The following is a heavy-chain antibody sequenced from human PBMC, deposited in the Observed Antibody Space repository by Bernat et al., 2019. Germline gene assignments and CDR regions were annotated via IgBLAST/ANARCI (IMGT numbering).Heavy chain of an antibody. CDR1: GDSVSSNNAA. D-gene: IGHD6-19*01. V-gene: IGHV6-1*01. J-gene: IGHJ4*02. Sequence: QVQLQQSGPGLVKPSQTLSLTCAISGDSVSSNNAAWNWIRQSPSRGLEWLGRTYSRSKWYNDYAVSVRSRITINPDTSKNQFSLHLNSVTPEDTAVYYCARGSVAMPGTPSYYFDYWGQGTLVTVSS. CDR2: TYSRSKWYN. CDR3: ARGSVAMPGTPSYYFDY.